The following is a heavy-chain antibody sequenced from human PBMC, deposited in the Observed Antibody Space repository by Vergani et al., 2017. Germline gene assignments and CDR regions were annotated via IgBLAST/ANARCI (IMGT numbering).Heavy chain of an antibody. CDR1: GYTFSSYA. Sequence: QVQLVESGGGVVQPGRSLRLSCAASGYTFSSYAMHWVRQAPGKGREWVAVISCDGSNKYYADSVKGRFTISKDNSKNTLYLQMNSLGAEDTAVYYCTRAIVGARNCFDPWGQGTMVTVSS. CDR2: ISCDGSNK. V-gene: IGHV3-30-3*01. CDR3: TRAIVGARNCFDP. D-gene: IGHD1-26*01. J-gene: IGHJ5*02.